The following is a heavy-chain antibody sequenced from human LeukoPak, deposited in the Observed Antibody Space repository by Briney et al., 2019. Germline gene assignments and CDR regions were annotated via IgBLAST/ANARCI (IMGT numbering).Heavy chain of an antibody. V-gene: IGHV4-4*07. CDR2: IYISGST. Sequence: SETLSLTCTVSGGSISSYYWSWIRQPAGKGLEWIGRIYISGSTNYNPSLKSRVTMSVDTSKNQFSLKLSSVTAADTAVYYCARERSRNWNYDAFDIWGQGTMVTVSS. J-gene: IGHJ3*02. CDR1: GGSISSYY. CDR3: ARERSRNWNYDAFDI. D-gene: IGHD1-7*01.